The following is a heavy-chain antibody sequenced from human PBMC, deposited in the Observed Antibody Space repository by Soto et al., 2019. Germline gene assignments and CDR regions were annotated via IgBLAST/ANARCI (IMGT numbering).Heavy chain of an antibody. CDR3: ARAPRGGATLHYCYYYGMDV. J-gene: IGHJ6*02. Sequence: GGSLRLSCAASGFTFSSYSMNWVRQAPGKGLEWVSSISSSSSYIYYADSVKGRFTISRDNAKNSLYLQMNSLRAEDTAVYYCARAPRGGATLHYCYYYGMDVWGQGTTVTVSS. D-gene: IGHD1-26*01. CDR1: GFTFSSYS. V-gene: IGHV3-21*01. CDR2: ISSSSSYI.